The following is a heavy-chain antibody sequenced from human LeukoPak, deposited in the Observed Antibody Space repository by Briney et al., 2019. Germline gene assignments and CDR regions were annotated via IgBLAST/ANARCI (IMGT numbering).Heavy chain of an antibody. CDR1: GGTFDSYA. CDR3: ARLPQPGY. V-gene: IGHV1-69*04. CDR2: IIPILGIA. D-gene: IGHD1-1*01. J-gene: IGHJ4*02. Sequence: GTSLKLSCKARGGTFDSYAMSWVRQEHGQGLEWMGRIIPILGIATYAQNFQGRVTITADKSTSTAYMELSSLRSEDTAVYYCARLPQPGYWGQGTLVTVSS.